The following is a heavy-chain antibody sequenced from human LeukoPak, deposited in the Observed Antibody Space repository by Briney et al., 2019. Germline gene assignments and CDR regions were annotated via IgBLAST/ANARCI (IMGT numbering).Heavy chain of an antibody. V-gene: IGHV3-33*06. D-gene: IGHD2-15*01. CDR1: GFTFSNYA. Sequence: GRSLRLSCASSGFTFSNYAMHWVRQAPGKGLEWVAFIWFDGSNRYYADSVKGRFTISKDNSKNTLYLQMNSLRAEDTAVYYCAKGILGYCSGGSCRLPFDIWGQGTMVTVSS. CDR3: AKGILGYCSGGSCRLPFDI. J-gene: IGHJ3*02. CDR2: IWFDGSNR.